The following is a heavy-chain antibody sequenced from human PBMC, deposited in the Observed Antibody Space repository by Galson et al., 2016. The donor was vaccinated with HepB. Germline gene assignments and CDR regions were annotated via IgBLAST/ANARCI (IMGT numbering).Heavy chain of an antibody. D-gene: IGHD6-19*01. J-gene: IGHJ4*02. Sequence: SLRLSCAASGFTFSSYWMTWVRQAPGKGLEWVADIKPDGTEEYYVGSVKGRFTISRDNAKNSLYLQMNSLRAEDTAVYYCARHDSSGWYTFDYWGQGTLATVSS. CDR1: GFTFSSYW. CDR2: IKPDGTEE. V-gene: IGHV3-7*01. CDR3: ARHDSSGWYTFDY.